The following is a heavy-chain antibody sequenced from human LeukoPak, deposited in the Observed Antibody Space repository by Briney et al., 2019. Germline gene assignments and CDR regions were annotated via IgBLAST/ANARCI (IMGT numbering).Heavy chain of an antibody. CDR1: GYTFTSYD. J-gene: IGHJ4*02. CDR2: MNPNSGNT. D-gene: IGHD2-8*01. CDR3: ARGDCTNGVCLDY. V-gene: IGHV1-8*01. Sequence: ASVKVSCKASGYTFTSYDINWVRQATGQGLEWMGWMNPNSGNTGYAQKFQDRVTMTRNTSISTAYMELSSLRSEDTAVYYCARGDCTNGVCLDYWGQGTLVTVSS.